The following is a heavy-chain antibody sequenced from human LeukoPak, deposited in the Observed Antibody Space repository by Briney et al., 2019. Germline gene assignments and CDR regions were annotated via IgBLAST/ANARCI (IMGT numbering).Heavy chain of an antibody. CDR3: AKDPNGDYIGAFDM. Sequence: GGSLRLSCAASGITASSYAMTWVRQAPEKGLEWVSSISGSGDRTMYADSVKGRFTISRDNFKNTLSLQMNSLRAEDTAVYHCAKDPNGDYIGAFDMWGQGTMVTVSS. J-gene: IGHJ3*02. CDR2: ISGSGDRT. V-gene: IGHV3-23*01. D-gene: IGHD4-17*01. CDR1: GITASSYA.